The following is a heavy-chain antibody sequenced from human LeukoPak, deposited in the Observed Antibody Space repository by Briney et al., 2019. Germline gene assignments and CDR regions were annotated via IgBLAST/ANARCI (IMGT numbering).Heavy chain of an antibody. CDR1: GFTFSSYA. CDR2: ISYDGSNK. J-gene: IGHJ3*02. CDR3: ARDRWELGDDAFDI. V-gene: IGHV3-30*04. D-gene: IGHD1-26*01. Sequence: PGRSLRLSCAASGFTFSSYAMHWVRQAPGKGLEWVAVISYDGSNKYYADSVKGRFTISRDNSKNTLYLQMNSLRAEDTAVYYCARDRWELGDDAFDIWGQGTMVTVSS.